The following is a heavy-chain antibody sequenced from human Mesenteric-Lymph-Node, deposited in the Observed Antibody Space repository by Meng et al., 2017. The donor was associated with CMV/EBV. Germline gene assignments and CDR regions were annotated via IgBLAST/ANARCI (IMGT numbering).Heavy chain of an antibody. V-gene: IGHV3-49*04. CDR1: GFTFGDYA. D-gene: IGHD4-11*01. J-gene: IGHJ4*02. CDR2: IRSKAYGGTT. CDR3: TRALKRYSNYEGY. Sequence: GESLKISCTASGFTFGDYAMSWVRQAPGKGLEWVGFIRSKAYGGTTEYAASVKGRFTISRDDSKSIAYLQMNSLKTEDTAVYYCTRALKRYSNYEGYWGQGTLVTVSS.